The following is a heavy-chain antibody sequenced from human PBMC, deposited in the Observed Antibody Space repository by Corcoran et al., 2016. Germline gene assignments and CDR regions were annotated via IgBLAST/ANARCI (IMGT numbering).Heavy chain of an antibody. CDR1: GYTFTDYA. CDR3: ARGRWRSSSVLYFLDY. CDR2: INAGNGKT. Sequence: QVPLVQSGAEVKTPGASVKVSCKASGYTFTDYAVHWVRQAPGQRLEWMAWINAGNGKTKYSQKFQDRVTISRDTSANTDYMELSSLRSEETAVYYCARGRWRSSSVLYFLDYWGQGTLVTVSS. D-gene: IGHD3-16*01. V-gene: IGHV1-3*01. J-gene: IGHJ4*02.